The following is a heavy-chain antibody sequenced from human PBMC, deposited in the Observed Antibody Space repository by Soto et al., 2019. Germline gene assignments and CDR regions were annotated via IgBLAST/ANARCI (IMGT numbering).Heavy chain of an antibody. V-gene: IGHV3-74*01. CDR2: INSDGSST. CDR1: GFALSNYW. CDR3: ARYSVVTAPFDY. J-gene: IGHJ4*02. D-gene: IGHD2-15*01. Sequence: GGSLRLSCAASGFALSNYWMHWVRRAPGKGLVWVSRINSDGSSTSYADSVKGRFTISRDNAKNTLYLQMNSLRAEDTAVYYCARYSVVTAPFDYWGQGTLVTVSS.